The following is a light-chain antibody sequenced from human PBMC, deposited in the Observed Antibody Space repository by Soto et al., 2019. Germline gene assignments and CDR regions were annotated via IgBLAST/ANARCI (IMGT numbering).Light chain of an antibody. CDR2: AAS. J-gene: IGKJ1*01. Sequence: EIVLAQSPATLSVTPGERITLSCRATQTIGQKLAWYLQRPGQAPSLLINAASIRATDIPNRISGSGSGTEFTLTISSLQSEDFAVYYCQQYNNWPWTFGQGTKVDIK. V-gene: IGKV3-15*01. CDR1: QTIGQK. CDR3: QQYNNWPWT.